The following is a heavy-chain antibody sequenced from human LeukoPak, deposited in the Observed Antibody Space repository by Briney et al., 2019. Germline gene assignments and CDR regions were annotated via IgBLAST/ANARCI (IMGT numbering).Heavy chain of an antibody. Sequence: PGGTLRLSCAASGFTFSTFAMTLVPRSPGKGREGFSSITGTHYTTYNTDSVKGRFTIYRDNSKSTLYLQMNSLRAHYTAVYYCTKDPNGDYVGASDPWGQGTLVTVSS. J-gene: IGHJ5*02. V-gene: IGHV3-23*01. D-gene: IGHD4-17*01. CDR2: ITGTHYTT. CDR3: TKDPNGDYVGASDP. CDR1: GFTFSTFA.